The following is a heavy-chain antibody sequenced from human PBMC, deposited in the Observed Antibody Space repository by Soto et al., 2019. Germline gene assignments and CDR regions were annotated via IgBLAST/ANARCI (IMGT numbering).Heavy chain of an antibody. V-gene: IGHV1-69*13. J-gene: IGHJ6*02. CDR1: GGTFSSYA. Sequence: SVKVSCKASGGTFSSYAISWVRQAPGQGLEWMGGIIPIFGTANYAQKFQGRVTITADESTSTAYMELSSLRFEDTAVYYCAGAGYSSSPVGYYYYYGMDVWGQGTTVTVS. CDR2: IIPIFGTA. CDR3: AGAGYSSSPVGYYYYYGMDV. D-gene: IGHD6-6*01.